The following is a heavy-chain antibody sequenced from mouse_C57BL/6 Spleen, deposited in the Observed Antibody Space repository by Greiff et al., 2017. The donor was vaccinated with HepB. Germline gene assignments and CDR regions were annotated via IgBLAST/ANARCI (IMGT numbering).Heavy chain of an antibody. CDR1: GFTFSDYY. V-gene: IGHV5-16*01. CDR2: INYDGSST. J-gene: IGHJ4*01. Sequence: EVQLQQSEGGLVQPGSSMKLSCTASGFTFSDYYMAWVRQVPEKGLEWVANINYDGSSTYYLDSLKSRFIISRDNAKNILYLQMSSLKSEDTATYYCAREGDGDAMDYWGQGTSVTVSS. CDR3: AREGDGDAMDY. D-gene: IGHD1-1*01.